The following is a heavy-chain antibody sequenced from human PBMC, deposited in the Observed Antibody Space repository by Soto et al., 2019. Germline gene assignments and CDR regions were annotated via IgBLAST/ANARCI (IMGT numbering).Heavy chain of an antibody. CDR3: ARSLAAADINYYYYMDV. CDR2: ISSSSSYI. CDR1: GFTFSSYS. V-gene: IGHV3-21*01. Sequence: GGSLRLSCAASGFTFSSYSMNWVRQAPGKGLEWVSSISSSSSYIYYADSVKGRFTISRDNAKNSLYLQMNSLRAEDTAVYYCARSLAAADINYYYYMDVWGKGTTVTVSS. J-gene: IGHJ6*03. D-gene: IGHD6-13*01.